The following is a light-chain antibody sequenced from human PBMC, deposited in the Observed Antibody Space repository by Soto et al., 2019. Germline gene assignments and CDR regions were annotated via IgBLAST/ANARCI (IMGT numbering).Light chain of an antibody. CDR1: QSVSNK. J-gene: IGKJ1*01. V-gene: IGKV3-15*01. CDR3: QQYNNWLAWT. Sequence: ETVMTQSPATLSVSPGERATLSCRASQSVSNKLAWYQQKPGQTPRLLIYGASTRATGIPARFSGSGSGTEFTLTISSLQSEDFAIYYCQQYNNWLAWTFGQGTKVEIK. CDR2: GAS.